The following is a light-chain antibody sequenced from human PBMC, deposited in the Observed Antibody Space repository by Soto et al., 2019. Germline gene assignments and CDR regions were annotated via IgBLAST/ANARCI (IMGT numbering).Light chain of an antibody. Sequence: SALTQPPSASGSPGQSVTISCTGTSSDVGGYNFVSWYQQHPGKAPKLMIYEVSERPSGVPDRFSGSKSGNTASLTVSGLQAEDEADYYCSSYAGSNIVVFGGGTKLT. V-gene: IGLV2-8*01. CDR1: SSDVGGYNF. J-gene: IGLJ2*01. CDR2: EVS. CDR3: SSYAGSNIVV.